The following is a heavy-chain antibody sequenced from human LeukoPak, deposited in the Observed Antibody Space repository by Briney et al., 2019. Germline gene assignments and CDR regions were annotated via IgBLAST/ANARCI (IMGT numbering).Heavy chain of an antibody. J-gene: IGHJ4*02. CDR1: GFTFSSYS. Sequence: GGSLRLSCAAFGFTFSSYSMNWVRQAPGKGLEWVSSISSISSYIYYADSVKGRFTISRDNAKNSLYLQMNSLRAEDTAVYYCARDRIAAAGTPDYWGQGTLVTVSS. CDR3: ARDRIAAAGTPDY. D-gene: IGHD6-13*01. CDR2: ISSISSYI. V-gene: IGHV3-21*01.